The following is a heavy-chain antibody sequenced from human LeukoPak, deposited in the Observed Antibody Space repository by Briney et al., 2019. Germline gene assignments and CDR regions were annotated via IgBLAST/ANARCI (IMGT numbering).Heavy chain of an antibody. CDR3: ANWRYCSGGSCPGPFDY. CDR2: ISGSGGST. D-gene: IGHD2-15*01. V-gene: IGHV3-23*01. Sequence: GGSLRLSCAASGFTFSSYAMSWVRQAPGKGLEGVAAISGSGGSTYYADSVKGRFTISRDNSKNTLYLQMNSLRAENTAVYYCANWRYCSGGSCPGPFDYWGQGTLVTVSS. J-gene: IGHJ4*02. CDR1: GFTFSSYA.